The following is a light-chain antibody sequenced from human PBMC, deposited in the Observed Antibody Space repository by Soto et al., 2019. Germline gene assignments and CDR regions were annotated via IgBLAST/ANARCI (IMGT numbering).Light chain of an antibody. CDR1: QSVLFSSNNKNY. J-gene: IGKJ4*01. CDR3: QQDHTPPLS. V-gene: IGKV4-1*01. Sequence: DSVITQPTGSLSVSLGERATINFKSIQSVLFSSNNKNYLAWYQQKPGQPPKVLIYWASTRESGVPDRFSGSGSGTDFTLTISALQAEDVAIYYCQQDHTPPLSFGGGTKVDIK. CDR2: WAS.